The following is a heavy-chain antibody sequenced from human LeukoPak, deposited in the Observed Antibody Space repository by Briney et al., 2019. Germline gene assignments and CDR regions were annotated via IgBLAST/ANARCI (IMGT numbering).Heavy chain of an antibody. J-gene: IGHJ4*02. V-gene: IGHV3-23*01. D-gene: IGHD2-8*01. CDR2: ISDGGET. CDR1: GFTFSNHG. Sequence: PGGSLRLSCAASGFTFSNHGLNWVRQAPGKGLEWVSAISDGGETFYADSVKGRFTISRDNSKNTLYLQMNSLRAVDTALYYCATSFTRISILMQKWGQGALVPVSS. CDR3: ATSFTRISILMQK.